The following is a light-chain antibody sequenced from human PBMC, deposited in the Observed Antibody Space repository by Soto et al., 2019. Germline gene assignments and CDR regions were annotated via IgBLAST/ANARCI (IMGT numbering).Light chain of an antibody. Sequence: EIVLTQSPATLSLSPGERATLSCRASQSVNSYLAWYRQKPGQAPRLLIYDASNRATGIPARFSGSGSGTDFTLTISSLEPEDFAVYYCQQRSNWPSTFGQGTRLEI. V-gene: IGKV3-11*01. CDR2: DAS. J-gene: IGKJ5*01. CDR3: QQRSNWPST. CDR1: QSVNSY.